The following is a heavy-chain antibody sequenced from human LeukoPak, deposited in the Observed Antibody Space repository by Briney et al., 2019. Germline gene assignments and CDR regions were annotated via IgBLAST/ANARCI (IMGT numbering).Heavy chain of an antibody. D-gene: IGHD1-26*01. V-gene: IGHV1-8*03. CDR3: ARGRDSGSYFNVGNYYYYYMDV. Sequence: ASVKVSCKASGGTFSSYAISWVRQAPGQGLEWMGIINPSGGSTSYAQKFQGRVTITRNTSISTAYMELSSLRSEDTAVYYCARGRDSGSYFNVGNYYYYYMDVWGKGTTVTVSS. CDR2: INPSGGST. CDR1: GGTFSSYA. J-gene: IGHJ6*03.